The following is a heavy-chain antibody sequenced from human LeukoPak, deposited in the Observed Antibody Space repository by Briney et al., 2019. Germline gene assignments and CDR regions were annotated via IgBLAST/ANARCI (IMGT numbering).Heavy chain of an antibody. CDR2: ISSSGSTI. D-gene: IGHD3/OR15-3a*01. J-gene: IGHJ6*02. CDR1: GFTFSDYY. V-gene: IGHV3-11*04. CDR3: VSLDGVYYYHMDV. Sequence: GGSLRLSCAASGFTFSDYYMSWTRQAPGKGLEWVSYISSSGSTIYYADSVKGRFTISRDNAKNSLYLQMNSLRAEDSAVYYCVSLDGVYYYHMDVWGQGTTVIVSS.